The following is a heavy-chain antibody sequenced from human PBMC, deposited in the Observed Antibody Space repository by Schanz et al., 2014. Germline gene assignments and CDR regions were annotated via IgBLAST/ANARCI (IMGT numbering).Heavy chain of an antibody. CDR1: GYTLSAYS. V-gene: IGHV1-69*09. J-gene: IGHJ6*02. CDR3: ARDLTVDTGYVVHYYYYGMDV. Sequence: QVQLVQSGTQVKKPGASVKVSCKASGYTLSAYSLHWVRQAPGQGLEWMGRIIPSLGLAKYEQKFQDKVTITADKSTSTASMELSSLRSEDTAVYYCARDLTVDTGYVVHYYYYGMDVWGQGTTVTVSS. CDR2: IIPSLGLA. D-gene: IGHD5-12*01.